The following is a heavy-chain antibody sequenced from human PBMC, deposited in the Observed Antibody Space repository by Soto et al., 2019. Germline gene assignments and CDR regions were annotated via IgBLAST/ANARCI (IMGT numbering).Heavy chain of an antibody. V-gene: IGHV3-49*04. D-gene: IGHD3-9*01. Sequence: GGSLRLSCTASGFTFGDYAMSWVRQAPGKGLEWVGFIRSKAYGGTTEYAASVKGRFTISRDDSKSIAYLQMNSLKTEDTAVYYCTSTKRGYYDILTGYYGPDAFDIWGQGTMVTVSS. CDR3: TSTKRGYYDILTGYYGPDAFDI. CDR2: IRSKAYGGTT. CDR1: GFTFGDYA. J-gene: IGHJ3*02.